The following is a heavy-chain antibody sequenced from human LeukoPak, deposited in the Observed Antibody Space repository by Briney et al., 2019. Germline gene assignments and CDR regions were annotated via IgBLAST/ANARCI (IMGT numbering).Heavy chain of an antibody. CDR2: IYYSGGA. J-gene: IGHJ3*02. V-gene: IGHV4-59*01. Sequence: SETLSLTCTVSGGSISSYYWSWIRQPPGKGLEWIGYIYYSGGANYNPSLKSRVTISVDASKNQFSLKLSSVTAADTAVYYCARSRYYDFWSGYYGSGDDAFDIWGQGTMVTVSS. D-gene: IGHD3-3*01. CDR1: GGSISSYY. CDR3: ARSRYYDFWSGYYGSGDDAFDI.